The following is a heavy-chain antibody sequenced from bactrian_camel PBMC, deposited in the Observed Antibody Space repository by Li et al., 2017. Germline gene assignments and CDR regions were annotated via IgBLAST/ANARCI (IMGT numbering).Heavy chain of an antibody. J-gene: IGHJ6*01. CDR3: AARGGKCYSEGDARSSAIFSF. V-gene: IGHV3S57*01. CDR1: YSDRYYC. D-gene: IGHD3*01. CDR2: FDSDGTT. Sequence: QVQLVESGGGSVQAGGSLRLSCAASYSDRYYCIVWFRQAPGKEREGVAAFDSDGTTYTSDSVKGRFTISQDGTKNTVYLQMNSLKSEDTAMYYCAARGGKCYSEGDARSSAIFSFWGHGTQVTVS.